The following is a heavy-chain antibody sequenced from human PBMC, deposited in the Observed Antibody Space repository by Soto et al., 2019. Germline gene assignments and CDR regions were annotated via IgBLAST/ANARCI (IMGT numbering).Heavy chain of an antibody. CDR1: GFSLNTSGVG. J-gene: IGHJ6*03. CDR2: IYWDGDK. Sequence: QITLKESGPTQVKPSQTLTLTCTFSGFSLNTSGVGVGWIRQPPGKALEWLALIYWDGDKRYSPSLKTRLTITKDPTQNQVVLQMTNMDPVDTATFYCARTYSSTWFDFYYYMDVWGAGTTVTVSS. D-gene: IGHD2-2*01. V-gene: IGHV2-5*02. CDR3: ARTYSSTWFDFYYYMDV.